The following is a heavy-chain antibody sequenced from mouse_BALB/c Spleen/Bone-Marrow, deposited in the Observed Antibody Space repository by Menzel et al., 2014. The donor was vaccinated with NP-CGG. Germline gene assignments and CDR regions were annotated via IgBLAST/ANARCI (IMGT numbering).Heavy chain of an antibody. J-gene: IGHJ4*01. V-gene: IGHV3-8*02. CDR2: ISYSGST. D-gene: IGHD1-1*01. CDR3: ARGGGSSYNYAMDY. Sequence: EVKLMESGPSLVKPSQTLSLTCSVTGDSITSGYWNWIRKFPGNKLEYMGYISYSGSTYYNPSLKSRISITRDTPKNQYYLQLNSVTTEDTATYYCARGGGSSYNYAMDYWGQGTSVTVSS. CDR1: GDSITSGY.